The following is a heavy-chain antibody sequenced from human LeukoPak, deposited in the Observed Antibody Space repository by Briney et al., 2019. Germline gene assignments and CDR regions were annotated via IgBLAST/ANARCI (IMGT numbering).Heavy chain of an antibody. CDR1: GFTFSNAW. D-gene: IGHD3-10*01. J-gene: IGHJ4*02. CDR2: IKSKTDGGTT. V-gene: IGHV3-15*01. CDR3: AARRGAY. Sequence: PGGSLRLSCAASGFTFSNAWMSWVRQAPGKGLEWVGPIKSKTDGGTTDYAAPVKGRFTISGDDSKNTLYLQMNSLKTEDTAMYYCAARRGAYWGQGTLVTVSS.